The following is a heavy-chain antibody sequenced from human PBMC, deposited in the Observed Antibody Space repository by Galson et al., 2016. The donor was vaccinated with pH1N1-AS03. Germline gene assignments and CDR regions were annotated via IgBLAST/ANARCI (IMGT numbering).Heavy chain of an antibody. CDR3: ATGGTYTSGWILDY. CDR2: INQDGSDK. V-gene: IGHV3-7*03. J-gene: IGHJ4*02. Sequence: SLRLSCAASGLTYDVYWMTWVRQAPGKGLEWGAKINQDGSDKKYANSVKGRFTISRDNAEHSLYLQMNSLRSEDTPVYYCATGGTYTSGWILDYWGQGTLVAVSS. CDR1: GLTYDVYW. D-gene: IGHD6-19*01.